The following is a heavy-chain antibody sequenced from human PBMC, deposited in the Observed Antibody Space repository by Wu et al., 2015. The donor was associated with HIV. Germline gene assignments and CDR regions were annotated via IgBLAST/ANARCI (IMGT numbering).Heavy chain of an antibody. J-gene: IGHJ6*03. D-gene: IGHD1-26*01. CDR2: ITIYNGKT. CDR1: GYTFINYG. CDR3: ARRGSSEHYYYMDV. Sequence: QVQLEQSGAEVKKPGASVKVSCKASGYTFINYGINWVRQAPGQGLEWLGGITIYNGKTNYAQKVQGRVTMTTDTSTNTAYMELRSLRSDDTAVYYCARRGSSEHYYYMDVWAKGHGHRLF. V-gene: IGHV1-18*01.